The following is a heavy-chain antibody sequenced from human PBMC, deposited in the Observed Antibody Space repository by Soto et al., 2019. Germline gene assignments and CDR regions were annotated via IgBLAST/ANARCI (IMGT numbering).Heavy chain of an antibody. V-gene: IGHV3-30-3*01. CDR1: GFTFSSNA. CDR2: ISFDGSNT. D-gene: IGHD6-25*01. CDR3: ARDRAWGRLPPTLVPDY. J-gene: IGHJ4*02. Sequence: QVQLVESGGGVVQPGRSLRLSCAPSGFTFSSNAMHWVRQAPGKGLERVAVISFDGSNTYYAVSVKGRFTISRDNSKNTLYLQMNGLRADDTAVYYCARDRAWGRLPPTLVPDYWGQGTLVTVSS.